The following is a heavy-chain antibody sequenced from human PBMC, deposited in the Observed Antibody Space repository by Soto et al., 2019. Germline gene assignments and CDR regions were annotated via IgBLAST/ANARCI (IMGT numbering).Heavy chain of an antibody. CDR3: TRHSIDC. CDR1: GFTFSDSA. Sequence: EVQLVESGGGLVQPGGSLKLSCAASGFTFSDSAMHWARQASGKGLEWVGRIRSTANNYATAYAASVKGRFTISRDDSKNTAYLQMNSLKTEDTAVYYCTRHSIDCWGQGTLVTVSS. V-gene: IGHV3-73*01. J-gene: IGHJ4*02. CDR2: IRSTANNYAT.